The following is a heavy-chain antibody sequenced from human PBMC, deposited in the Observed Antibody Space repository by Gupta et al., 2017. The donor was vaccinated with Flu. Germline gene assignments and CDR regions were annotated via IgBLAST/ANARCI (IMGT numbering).Heavy chain of an antibody. D-gene: IGHD4-17*01. V-gene: IGHV4-31*03. CDR1: GGSFHSGGHY. J-gene: IGHJ4*02. CDR2: IFYSGDT. CDR3: AYSSDDYGDTFDY. Sequence: QVQLQESGPGLLKPSQTLSLTCTVSGGSFHSGGHYWSWIRQHPGKGLEWIGYIFYSGDTYYNPSLESRVSMSTDTSKKQFSLKLSSVTAADTAVYYCAYSSDDYGDTFDYWGQGTLVTVSS.